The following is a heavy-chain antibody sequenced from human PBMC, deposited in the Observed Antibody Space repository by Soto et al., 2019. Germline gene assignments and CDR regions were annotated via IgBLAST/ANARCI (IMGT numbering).Heavy chain of an antibody. V-gene: IGHV1-69*12. CDR2: IMPVFSTP. Sequence: QVQLLQSGAEVKKPGSSVKVSCKASGGTFSTSAVSGVRQAPGQGIEWVGGIMPVFSTPDYAQNFQGRVTITADESTTTAYLELTSLRADDTAVYYRARDKDRLQLGGNYYYILDVWGQGTAITVSS. CDR1: GGTFSTSA. D-gene: IGHD1-1*01. J-gene: IGHJ6*02. CDR3: ARDKDRLQLGGNYYYILDV.